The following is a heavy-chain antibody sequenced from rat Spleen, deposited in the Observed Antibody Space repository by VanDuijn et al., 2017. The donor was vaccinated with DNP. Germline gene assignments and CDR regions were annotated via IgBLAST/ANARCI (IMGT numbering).Heavy chain of an antibody. D-gene: IGHD1-4*01. CDR2: ISNTGDST. J-gene: IGHJ2*01. Sequence: EVQLVESGGGSVQPGRSMKLSCAASGFTFSSFPMDWVRQAPTKGLDWVATISNTGDSTYYRDSVKGRFTISRDNGESSLYLQMNSLWSEDTATYYCTRGSSLPGYLDYWGQGVLVTVSS. V-gene: IGHV5-46*01. CDR1: GFTFSSFP. CDR3: TRGSSLPGYLDY.